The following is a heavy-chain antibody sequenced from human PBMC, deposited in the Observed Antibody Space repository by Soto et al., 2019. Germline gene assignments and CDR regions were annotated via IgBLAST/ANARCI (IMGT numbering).Heavy chain of an antibody. CDR2: IYYSGST. V-gene: IGHV4-39*01. CDR3: ARQGGGEWGLEYFQH. J-gene: IGHJ1*01. Sequence: QLQLQESGPGLVKPSETLSLTCTVSGGSISSSSYYWGWIRQPPGKGLEWIGSIYYSGSTYYNPSLKSRVTISVDTSKNQFSLKLSSVTAADTAVYYCARQGGGEWGLEYFQHWGQGTLVTVSS. CDR1: GGSISSSSYY. D-gene: IGHD7-27*01.